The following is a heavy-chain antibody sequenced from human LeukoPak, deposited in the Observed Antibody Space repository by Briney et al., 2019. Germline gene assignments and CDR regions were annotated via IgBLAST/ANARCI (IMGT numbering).Heavy chain of an antibody. V-gene: IGHV4-34*01. D-gene: IGHD3-3*01. Sequence: PSETLSLTCTVSGGSISSYYWSWIRQPPGKGLEWIGEINHSGSTNYNPSLKSRVTISVDTSKNQFSLKLSSVTAADTAVYYCARVHYDFWSGGPFDYWGQGTLVTVSS. CDR3: ARVHYDFWSGGPFDY. CDR2: INHSGST. J-gene: IGHJ4*02. CDR1: GGSISSYY.